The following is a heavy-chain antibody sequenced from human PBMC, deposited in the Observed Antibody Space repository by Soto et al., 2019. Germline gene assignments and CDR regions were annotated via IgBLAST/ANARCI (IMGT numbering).Heavy chain of an antibody. J-gene: IGHJ4*02. D-gene: IGHD3-9*01. CDR3: AKDESAGYYYFDY. CDR1: GFTFSNYA. Sequence: QAGGSLRLSCAASGFTFSNYAMSWVRQAPGKGLEWVSVISNNGGSTYYADSVKGRFTISRDNSKNTLYLQMNSLRAEDTAVYYCAKDESAGYYYFDYWGQGTLVTVSS. CDR2: ISNNGGST. V-gene: IGHV3-23*01.